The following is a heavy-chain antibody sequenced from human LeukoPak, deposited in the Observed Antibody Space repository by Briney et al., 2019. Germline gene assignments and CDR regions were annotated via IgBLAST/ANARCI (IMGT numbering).Heavy chain of an antibody. J-gene: IGHJ4*02. Sequence: PGGSLRLSCAASGFTFSSYGMHWVRQAPGKGLEWVAVISYDGSNKYYADSVKGRFTISRDNSKNTLYLQMNSLRAEDTAVYYCAKESVANLYGSGTQFDYWGQGTLVTVSS. CDR1: GFTFSSYG. D-gene: IGHD3-10*01. CDR2: ISYDGSNK. V-gene: IGHV3-30*18. CDR3: AKESVANLYGSGTQFDY.